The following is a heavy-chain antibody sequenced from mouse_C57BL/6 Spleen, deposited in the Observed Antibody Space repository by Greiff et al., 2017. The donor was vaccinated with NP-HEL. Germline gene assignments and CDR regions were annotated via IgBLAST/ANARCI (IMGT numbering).Heavy chain of an antibody. J-gene: IGHJ2*01. CDR3: THTGTGYFDY. D-gene: IGHD4-1*01. CDR2: IRLKSDNYAT. Sequence: EVMLVESGGGLVQPGGSMKLSCVASGFTFSNYWMNWVRQSPEKGLEWVAQIRLKSDNYATHYAESVKGRFTISRDDSKSSVYLQMNNLRAEDTGIYYCTHTGTGYFDYWGQGTTLTVSS. CDR1: GFTFSNYW. V-gene: IGHV6-3*01.